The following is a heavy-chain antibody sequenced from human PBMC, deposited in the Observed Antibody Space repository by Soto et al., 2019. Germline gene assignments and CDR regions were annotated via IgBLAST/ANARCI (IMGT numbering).Heavy chain of an antibody. D-gene: IGHD2-21*01. V-gene: IGHV1-8*01. Sequence: QVQLVQSGAEVKTPGASVKVSCKASGYTIASYDMNWVRQAPGQGLEWMGWMNPNSNNTGYAQKFQGRLTMTRDIALSIAHMELSSLRNEDTAVYYCARSDGYHFNWLDSWGQGTLVTVSA. CDR2: MNPNSNNT. CDR1: GYTIASYD. CDR3: ARSDGYHFNWLDS. J-gene: IGHJ5*01.